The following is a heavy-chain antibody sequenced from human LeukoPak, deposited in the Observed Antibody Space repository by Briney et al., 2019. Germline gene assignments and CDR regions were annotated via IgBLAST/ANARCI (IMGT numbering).Heavy chain of an antibody. Sequence: ASVKVSCKASGYTFTGYYMHWVRQAPGQGLEWMGWINPNSGGTNYAQKFQGRVTMTRDTSISTAYMELSRLRSDDTAVYYCARGVTARGFYYYMDIWGKGTTVTISS. CDR1: GYTFTGYY. CDR3: ARGVTARGFYYYMDI. CDR2: INPNSGGT. J-gene: IGHJ6*03. D-gene: IGHD2-21*02. V-gene: IGHV1-2*02.